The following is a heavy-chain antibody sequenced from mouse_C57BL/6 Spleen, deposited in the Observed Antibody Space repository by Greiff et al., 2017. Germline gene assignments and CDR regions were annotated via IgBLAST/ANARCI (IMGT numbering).Heavy chain of an antibody. CDR3: ARVVRGDYYAMDY. D-gene: IGHD1-1*02. V-gene: IGHV1-69*01. CDR1: GYTFTSYW. CDR2: IDPSDSYT. J-gene: IGHJ4*01. Sequence: QVQLKQPGAELVMPGASVKLSCKASGYTFTSYWMHWVKQRPGQGLEWIGEIDPSDSYTNYNQKFKGKSTLTVDKSSSTAYMQLSSLTSEDSAVYYCARVVRGDYYAMDYWGQGTSVTVSS.